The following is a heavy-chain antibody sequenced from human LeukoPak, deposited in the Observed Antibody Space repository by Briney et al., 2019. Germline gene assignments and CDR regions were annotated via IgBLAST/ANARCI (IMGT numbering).Heavy chain of an antibody. J-gene: IGHJ4*02. CDR3: ARDRGSQDY. Sequence: PGGSLRLSCAASGFTFSTFWMSWVRQAPGKGLEWVANIKQDGSEKYYVDSVKGRFTISRDNAKNSLYPQMNSLRAEDTAVYYCARDRGSQDYWGQGTLVTVSS. CDR2: IKQDGSEK. CDR1: GFTFSTFW. V-gene: IGHV3-7*05. D-gene: IGHD3-10*01.